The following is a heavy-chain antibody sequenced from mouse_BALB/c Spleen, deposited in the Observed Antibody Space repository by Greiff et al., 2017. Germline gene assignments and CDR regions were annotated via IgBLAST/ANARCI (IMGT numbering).Heavy chain of an antibody. CDR2: ISYSGST. J-gene: IGHJ4*01. Sequence: EVKLMESGPSLVKPSQTLSLTCSVTGDSITSGYWNWIRKFPGNKLEYMGYISYSGSTYYNPSLKSRISITRDTSKNQYYLQLNSVTTEDTATYYCARKGLYYGYYYAMDYWGQGTSVTVSS. D-gene: IGHD1-2*01. V-gene: IGHV3-8*02. CDR1: GDSITSGY. CDR3: ARKGLYYGYYYAMDY.